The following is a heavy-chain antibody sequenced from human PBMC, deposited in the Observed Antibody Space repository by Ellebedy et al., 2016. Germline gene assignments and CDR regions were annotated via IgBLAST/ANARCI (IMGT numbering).Heavy chain of an antibody. CDR3: ARGGGFLTDN. Sequence: GGSLRLSCAASGFTFRDAWMTWFRQAPGKGLEWVANIKQDGREIFYLDSVKGRFIISRDNAKNSVYLQMNNLRAGDTAMYFCARGGGFLTDNWGQGTLVTVSS. D-gene: IGHD3-3*01. CDR1: GFTFRDAW. J-gene: IGHJ4*02. CDR2: IKQDGREI. V-gene: IGHV3-7*03.